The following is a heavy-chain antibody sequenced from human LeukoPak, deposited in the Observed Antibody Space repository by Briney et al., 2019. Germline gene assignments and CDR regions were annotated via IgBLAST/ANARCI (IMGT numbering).Heavy chain of an antibody. D-gene: IGHD5-18*01. CDR2: ILYDGNNK. Sequence: GGSLRLSCATSGFTLSSYSMHWVRQAPGKGLEWVAVILYDGNNKYYADSVKGRYTISRDSFKNTLFLQMNSLRGEDTAVYYCARDDSYGYSGPDYWGQGILVTVSS. V-gene: IGHV3-30-3*01. CDR1: GFTLSSYS. J-gene: IGHJ4*02. CDR3: ARDDSYGYSGPDY.